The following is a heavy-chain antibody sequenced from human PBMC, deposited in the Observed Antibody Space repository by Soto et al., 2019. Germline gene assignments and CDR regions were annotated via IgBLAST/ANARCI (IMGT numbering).Heavy chain of an antibody. V-gene: IGHV1-46*01. Sequence: QVQLVQSGAEVQKPGASVKVSCKASGYTFTSYYIHWVRQAPGQGLEWMGIINPGGATTSYAQKVQGRXXMXRAXSTSTVYMELSRLRSEDTAVYYCAREGNSENAFDIWGQGTMVTVSS. CDR2: INPGGATT. CDR1: GYTFTSYY. D-gene: IGHD4-4*01. J-gene: IGHJ3*02. CDR3: AREGNSENAFDI.